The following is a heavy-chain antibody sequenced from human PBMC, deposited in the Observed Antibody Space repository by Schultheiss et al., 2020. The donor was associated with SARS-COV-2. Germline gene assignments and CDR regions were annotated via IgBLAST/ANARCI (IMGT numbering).Heavy chain of an antibody. CDR1: GGTFSSYA. J-gene: IGHJ5*02. V-gene: IGHV5-51*01. CDR2: IYPGDSDT. CDR3: ARGGFVRLGLDP. D-gene: IGHD3-16*01. Sequence: QVSCKASGGTFSSYAISWVRQAPGQGLEWMGIIYPGDSDTRYSPSFQGQVTISADKSISTAYLQWSSLKASDTAMYYCARGGFVRLGLDPWGQGTLVTVSS.